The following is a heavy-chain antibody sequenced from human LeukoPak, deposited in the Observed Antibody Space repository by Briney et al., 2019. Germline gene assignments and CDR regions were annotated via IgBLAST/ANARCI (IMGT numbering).Heavy chain of an antibody. CDR2: IFPGDSDT. V-gene: IGHV5-51*01. Sequence: KGGASLQISCKCSGSIFTSYWIGWVRQQPGKGLEWMGIIFPGDSDTRYSPSFQGQVTISADNSISTAYLQWSSLKASDTATYYCARRLTYDSRAYYCLDYWGQGTLVTVSS. CDR3: ARRLTYDSRAYYCLDY. CDR1: GSIFTSYW. D-gene: IGHD3-22*01. J-gene: IGHJ4*02.